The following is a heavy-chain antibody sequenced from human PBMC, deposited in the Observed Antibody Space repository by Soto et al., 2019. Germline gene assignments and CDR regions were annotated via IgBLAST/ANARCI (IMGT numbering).Heavy chain of an antibody. V-gene: IGHV3-23*01. J-gene: IGHJ4*02. CDR3: AKRRLNTYGYIDY. D-gene: IGHD2-8*01. CDR1: GVSFSDYG. CDR2: INGNGGST. Sequence: GGSLRLSCAASGVSFSDYGVSWVRQAPGKGLEWVSAINGNGGSTYYADSVKGRVIISRDNSKNTLHLQVNSLRAEDTAIYYCAKRRLNTYGYIDYWGQGALVTVSS.